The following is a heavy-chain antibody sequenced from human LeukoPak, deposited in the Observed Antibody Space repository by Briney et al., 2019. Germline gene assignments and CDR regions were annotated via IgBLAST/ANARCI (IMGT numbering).Heavy chain of an antibody. V-gene: IGHV3-23*01. CDR1: GFSFSGYA. D-gene: IGHD1-26*01. CDR2: ISGSGDST. J-gene: IGHJ4*02. Sequence: GGSLRLSCAASGFSFSGYAMTWVRQAPGKGLEWVSAISGSGDSTYDADSVKGRFTISRDNSKNTLYLQMKSLRAEDTAVYYCAKDVRGSGTYWDYWGQGTLVTVSS. CDR3: AKDVRGSGTYWDY.